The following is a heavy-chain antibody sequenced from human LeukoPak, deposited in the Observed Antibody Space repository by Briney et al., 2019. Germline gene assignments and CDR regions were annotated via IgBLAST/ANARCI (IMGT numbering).Heavy chain of an antibody. CDR3: ARYRYSGSYFDY. J-gene: IGHJ4*02. V-gene: IGHV3-21*01. D-gene: IGHD1-26*01. CDR2: ISSSSYI. CDR1: GFTFSSYS. Sequence: GGSLRLSCAASGFTFSSYSMNWVRQAPGKGLEWVSSISSSSYIYYADSVKGRFTISRDNSKDTLYLQMNGLRAEDTAVYYCARYRYSGSYFDYWGQGTPVTVSS.